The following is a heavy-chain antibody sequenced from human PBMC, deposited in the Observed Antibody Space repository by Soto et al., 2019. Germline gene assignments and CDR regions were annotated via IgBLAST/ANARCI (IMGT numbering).Heavy chain of an antibody. V-gene: IGHV1-18*01. CDR3: ATATEYFDILRVFHY. CDR1: GYTFTNYG. CDR2: ISGYNGNT. Sequence: QVQLVQSGAEVKKPGASVKVSCKASGYTFTNYGISWVRQAPGQGLEWMGWISGYNGNTNYAQKFQGRVTMTTDTCTITAYMDLRSLRSDDTAVYHCATATEYFDILRVFHYWGQGTLVTVSS. D-gene: IGHD3-9*01. J-gene: IGHJ4*02.